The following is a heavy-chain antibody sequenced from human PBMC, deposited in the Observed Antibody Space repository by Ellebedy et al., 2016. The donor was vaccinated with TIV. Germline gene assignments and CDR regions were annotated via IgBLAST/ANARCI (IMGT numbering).Heavy chain of an antibody. CDR2: ISNSGTDM. V-gene: IGHV3-11*01. J-gene: IGHJ4*02. CDR1: GFTFSDYY. D-gene: IGHD4-23*01. CDR3: ARLNGGVEY. Sequence: GGSLRLSCAASGFTFSDYYLSWIRQAPGKGLEWISYISNSGTDMYYADSVKGRFTISRDNAKNSLNLQINSLRAEDTAVYSCARLNGGVEYWGQGTLVTVSS.